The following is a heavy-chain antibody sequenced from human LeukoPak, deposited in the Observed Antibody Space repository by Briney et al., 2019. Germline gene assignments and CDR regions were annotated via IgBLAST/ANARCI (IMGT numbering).Heavy chain of an antibody. CDR1: GFTFSSYE. V-gene: IGHV3-48*03. Sequence: GGSLRLSCAASGFTFSSYEMNWVRQAPGKGLEWVSYISSSGSTIYYADSVKGRFTISRENAKNSLYLQMNSLRAEDTAVYYCAREIAAAGHHDAFDIWGQGTMVTVSS. J-gene: IGHJ3*02. CDR3: AREIAAAGHHDAFDI. CDR2: ISSSGSTI. D-gene: IGHD6-13*01.